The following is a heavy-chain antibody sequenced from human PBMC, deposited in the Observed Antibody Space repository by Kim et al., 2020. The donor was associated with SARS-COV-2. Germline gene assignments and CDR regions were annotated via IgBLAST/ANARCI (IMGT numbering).Heavy chain of an antibody. CDR1: GGSFSGYY. D-gene: IGHD6-13*01. Sequence: SETLSLTCAVYGGSFSGYYWSWIRQPPGKGLEWIGEINHSGSTNYNPSLKSRVTISVDTSKNQFSLKLSSVTAADTAVYYCARGAAAGTGNWFDPWGQGTLVTVSS. CDR2: INHSGST. J-gene: IGHJ5*02. CDR3: ARGAAAGTGNWFDP. V-gene: IGHV4-34*01.